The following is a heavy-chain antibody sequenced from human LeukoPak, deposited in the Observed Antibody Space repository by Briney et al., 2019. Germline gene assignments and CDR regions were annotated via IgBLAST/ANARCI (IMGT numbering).Heavy chain of an antibody. CDR2: INHNGNVN. CDR3: ARDQLAYSGYDTLFDY. Sequence: GGSLRLSCAASGFTFSSYWMNWARQAPGKGLEWVASINHNGNVNYYVDSVKGRFTISRDNSKNTLYLQMNSLRAEDTAVYYCARDQLAYSGYDTLFDYWGQGTLVTVSS. CDR1: GFTFSSYW. J-gene: IGHJ4*02. D-gene: IGHD5-12*01. V-gene: IGHV3-7*01.